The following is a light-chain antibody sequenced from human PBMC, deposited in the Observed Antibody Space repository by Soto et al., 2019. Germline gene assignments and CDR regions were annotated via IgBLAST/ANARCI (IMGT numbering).Light chain of an antibody. CDR2: EVI. CDR1: GVDVGGYNY. Sequence: QSALTQPASVSGSPGQSITISCAGTGVDVGGYNYVSWYQQHPGKALKLRLYEVIRQPSGISTRFSGSTSGNTASLTISSLQAEDEGEYYCTSYTTSSTVVFGGGTKVTVL. J-gene: IGLJ3*02. CDR3: TSYTTSSTVV. V-gene: IGLV2-14*01.